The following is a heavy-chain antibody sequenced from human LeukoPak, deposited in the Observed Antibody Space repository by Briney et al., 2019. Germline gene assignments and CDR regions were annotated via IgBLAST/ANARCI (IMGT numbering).Heavy chain of an antibody. D-gene: IGHD1-26*01. V-gene: IGHV1-8*01. CDR1: GYTFTSYD. J-gene: IGHJ3*02. CDR3: ARGPFIVGAPGGSDAFDI. CDR2: MNPNSGNT. Sequence: ASVKVSCKASGYTFTSYDINWVRQATGQGLEWMGWMNPNSGNTGYAQKFQGRVTMTRNISISTAYMELSSLRSEDTAVYYCARGPFIVGAPGGSDAFDIWGQGTMVTVSS.